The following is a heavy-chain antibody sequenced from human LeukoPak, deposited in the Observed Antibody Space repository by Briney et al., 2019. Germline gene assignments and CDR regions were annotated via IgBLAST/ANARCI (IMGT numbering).Heavy chain of an antibody. CDR3: ARGNTYCTNGVCYKSYFDY. CDR1: GGSFSGYY. D-gene: IGHD2-8*01. J-gene: IGHJ4*02. CDR2: INHSGST. Sequence: PSETLSLTCAVYGGSFSGYYWSWLRQPPGKGLEWMGEINHSGSTNYNPSLKSRVTISVDTSKNQFSLKLSSVTDADTAVYYCARGNTYCTNGVCYKSYFDYWGQGTLVTVSS. V-gene: IGHV4-34*01.